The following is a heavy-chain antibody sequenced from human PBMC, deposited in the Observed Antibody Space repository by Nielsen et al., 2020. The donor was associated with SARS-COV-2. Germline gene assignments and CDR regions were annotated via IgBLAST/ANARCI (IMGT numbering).Heavy chain of an antibody. CDR1: GFTFDDYA. CDR3: AKMRETYSSSSLEY. CDR2: ISGDGGST. V-gene: IGHV3-23*01. Sequence: GGSLRLSCAASGFTFDDYAMHWVRQAPGKGLEWVSGISGDGGSTYYADSVKGRFTISRDNSKNTLYLQMNSLRAEDTALYYCAKMRETYSSSSLEYWGQGTLVTVSS. D-gene: IGHD6-6*01. J-gene: IGHJ4*02.